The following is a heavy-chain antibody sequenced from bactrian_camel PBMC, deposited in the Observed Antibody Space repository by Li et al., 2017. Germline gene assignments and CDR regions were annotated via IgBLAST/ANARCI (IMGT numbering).Heavy chain of an antibody. CDR3: AKLLGGTSSFDY. V-gene: IGHV3S7*01. CDR2: ISNDGTNT. D-gene: IGHD7*01. Sequence: VQLVESGGDLVYAGGSLRLACAASGFTFSNSFMSWVRQAPGKGLEWVSSISNDGTNTYYGVSVKGRFTISRDNAKNTVYLQLNSLKTEDTAMYYCAKLLGGTSSFDYWGQGTQVTVS. J-gene: IGHJ4*01. CDR1: GFTFSNSF.